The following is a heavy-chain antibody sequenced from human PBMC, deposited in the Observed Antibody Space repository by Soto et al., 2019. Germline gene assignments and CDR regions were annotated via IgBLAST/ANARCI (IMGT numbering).Heavy chain of an antibody. V-gene: IGHV3-30-3*01. CDR2: ISYDGSNK. CDR1: GFTFSSYA. J-gene: IGHJ6*02. CDR3: ARHISNFRYYYYAMDV. D-gene: IGHD4-4*01. Sequence: PVGSLRLSCAASGFTFSSYAMHWVRQAPGKGLEWVAVISYDGSNKYYADSVKGHVTITVDKSTSTAYLQWNTLKASDTAMYYCARHISNFRYYYYAMDVWGQGTTVTVSS.